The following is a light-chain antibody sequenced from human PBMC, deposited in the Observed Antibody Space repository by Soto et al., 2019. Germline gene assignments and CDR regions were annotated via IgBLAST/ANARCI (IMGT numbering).Light chain of an antibody. Sequence: VLTQPPSASGTPGQRVTISCSGSGSNIGTNTVSWYQHLPGTAPKLLIYNNNQRPSGVPDRFSGSKSGTSASLAISGLQSEDEADYYCAAWDDSLSGHFVFGTGTKVTVL. CDR1: GSNIGTNT. CDR3: AAWDDSLSGHFV. J-gene: IGLJ1*01. V-gene: IGLV1-44*01. CDR2: NNN.